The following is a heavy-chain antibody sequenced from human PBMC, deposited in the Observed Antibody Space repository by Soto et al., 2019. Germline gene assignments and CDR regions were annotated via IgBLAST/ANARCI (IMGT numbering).Heavy chain of an antibody. Sequence: SQTLSLTCAISGDSVSNSSAPWNWIRQSPSRGLEWLGRTYYRSKWYNDYAVSVKSRITINSDTSKNQFSLQLNSVTPEDTAVYYCARGIYCFDYWGEGTLVTVS. J-gene: IGHJ4*02. CDR1: GDSVSNSSAP. V-gene: IGHV6-1*01. CDR2: TYYRSKWYN. CDR3: ARGIYCFDY.